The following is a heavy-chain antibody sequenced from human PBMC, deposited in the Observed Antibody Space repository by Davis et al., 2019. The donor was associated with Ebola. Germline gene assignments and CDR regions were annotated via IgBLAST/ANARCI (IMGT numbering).Heavy chain of an antibody. CDR1: GFTFSSYW. J-gene: IGHJ5*02. CDR2: IKQDGSEK. Sequence: GESLKISCAASGFTFSSYWMSWVRQAPGKGLEWVANIKQDGSEKYYVDSVRGRLTISRDNFKKTVYLQMDSLRADDTAVYYCATRDTSSNCFGFYPWGQGTLVTVSS. D-gene: IGHD6-13*01. V-gene: IGHV3-7*03. CDR3: ATRDTSSNCFGFYP.